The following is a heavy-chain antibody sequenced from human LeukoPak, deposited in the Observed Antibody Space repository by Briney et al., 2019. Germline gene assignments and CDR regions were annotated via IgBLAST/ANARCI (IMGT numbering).Heavy chain of an antibody. CDR3: ARQSLNYDILTGYYYYMDV. CDR1: DDSISTRDYY. CDR2: IYYSGRT. J-gene: IGHJ6*03. V-gene: IGHV4-39*07. D-gene: IGHD3-9*01. Sequence: SETLSLTCTVSDDSISTRDYYWGWIRQPPGKELEWIGSIYYSGRTYYKSSLKSRVTISVDTSKNQFSLKLSSVTAADTAVYYCARQSLNYDILTGYYYYMDVWGKGTTVTVSS.